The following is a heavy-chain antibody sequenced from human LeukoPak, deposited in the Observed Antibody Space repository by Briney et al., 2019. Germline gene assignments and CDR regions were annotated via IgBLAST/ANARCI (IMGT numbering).Heavy chain of an antibody. CDR1: GGSIIISTYY. D-gene: IGHD6-19*01. V-gene: IGHV4-39*01. CDR2: IYYSGTT. Sequence: SETLSLTCTVSGGSIIISTYYWGWLRQPPGKGLVWIGSIYYSGTTSYNPSLKSRVTISVDTSKNQFSLKLTSVTAADTAVYYCARQYNSGSFDPWGQGTLVTVSS. CDR3: ARQYNSGSFDP. J-gene: IGHJ5*02.